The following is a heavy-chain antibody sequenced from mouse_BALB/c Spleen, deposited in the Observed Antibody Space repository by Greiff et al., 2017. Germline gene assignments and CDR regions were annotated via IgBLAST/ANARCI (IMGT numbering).Heavy chain of an antibody. CDR1: GFNIKDTY. CDR3: ASYYRYPWFAY. CDR2: IDPANGNT. J-gene: IGHJ3*01. Sequence: VQLQQSGAELVKPGASVKLSCTASGFNIKDTYMHWVKQRPEQGLEWIGRIDPANGNTKYDPKFQGKATITADTSSNTAYLQLSSLTSEDTAVYYCASYYRYPWFAYWGQGTLVTVSA. V-gene: IGHV14-3*02. D-gene: IGHD2-14*01.